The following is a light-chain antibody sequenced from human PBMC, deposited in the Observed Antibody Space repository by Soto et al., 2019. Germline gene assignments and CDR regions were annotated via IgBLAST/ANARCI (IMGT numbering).Light chain of an antibody. CDR2: GAS. V-gene: IGKV3-20*01. Sequence: EIVLTQSPGTLSLSPGERVSLSCRASQTVSSDYLAWYRQKPGQAPSLLIYGASSRATGVSDRFSGSGSRTDFTLTISRLEPEDFAVYYCQQYGRSPYTFGQGTKVDIK. CDR3: QQYGRSPYT. J-gene: IGKJ2*01. CDR1: QTVSSDY.